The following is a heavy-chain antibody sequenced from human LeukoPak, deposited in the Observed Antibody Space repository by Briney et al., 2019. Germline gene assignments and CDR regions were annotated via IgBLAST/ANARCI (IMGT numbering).Heavy chain of an antibody. D-gene: IGHD5-12*01. CDR1: GLTFGDYW. Sequence: GGSLRLSCEASGLTFGDYWMTWVRQAPGKGLEWVANIKEDGSEKYYVDSVKGRFTISRDNAKNSLYLQMNSLRAEDTAVYYCARLVATIYGWFDPWGQGTLVTASS. J-gene: IGHJ5*02. CDR2: IKEDGSEK. V-gene: IGHV3-7*04. CDR3: ARLVATIYGWFDP.